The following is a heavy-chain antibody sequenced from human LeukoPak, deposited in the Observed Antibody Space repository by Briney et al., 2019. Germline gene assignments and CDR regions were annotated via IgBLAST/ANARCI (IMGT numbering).Heavy chain of an antibody. J-gene: IGHJ4*02. CDR3: ARWGYTRFDD. Sequence: SETLSFNSAVYGGTFSGYYWSWIRQPPGQGLEWIGEINHSGSNNYNPSHKSRVTISADTSKSQFSLKLSSVTAADTAVYYCARWGYTRFDDWGQGTLVTVSS. CDR2: INHSGSN. D-gene: IGHD5-24*01. CDR1: GGTFSGYY. V-gene: IGHV4-34*01.